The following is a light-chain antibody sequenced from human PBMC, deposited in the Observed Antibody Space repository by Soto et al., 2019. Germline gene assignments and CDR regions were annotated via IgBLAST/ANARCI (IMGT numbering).Light chain of an antibody. CDR3: HYHDSSPEVA. J-gene: IGKJ3*01. Sequence: VLTQSPGTLYLSPGERASLSCRASPTVTSTYLSWYQQRPGQPPRLLIYAAFSRATGVPDRFSASGSGTEFTLTIARLEADDFAVYYCHYHDSSPEVAFGPGTKVDIK. V-gene: IGKV3-20*01. CDR2: AAF. CDR1: PTVTSTY.